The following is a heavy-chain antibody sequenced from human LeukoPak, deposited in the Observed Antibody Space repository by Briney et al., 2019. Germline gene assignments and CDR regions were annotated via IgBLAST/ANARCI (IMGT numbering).Heavy chain of an antibody. D-gene: IGHD3-16*01. CDR2: INPNSGDT. J-gene: IGHJ4*02. V-gene: IGHV1-2*02. CDR3: ATQRGSYLWGTDFDY. Sequence: ASVKVSCKASGYTFTGYYMHWVRQAPGQGLEWMGWINPNSGDTKYSQKFQGGVTMTRDTSINTAYMELSRLRSDDTAVYYCATQRGSYLWGTDFDYWGQGTLVTVSS. CDR1: GYTFTGYY.